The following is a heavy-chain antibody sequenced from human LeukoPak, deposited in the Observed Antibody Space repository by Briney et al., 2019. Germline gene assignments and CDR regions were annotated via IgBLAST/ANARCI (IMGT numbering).Heavy chain of an antibody. CDR2: ISYDGSNK. D-gene: IGHD3-3*01. CDR1: GFTFSSYG. Sequence: GGSLRLSCAASGFTFSSYGMHWVRQAPGKGLEWVAVISYDGSNKYYADSVKGRFTISRDNSKNTLYLQMNSLRAEDTAVYYCAKDRDFWSGYRYYFDYWGQGTLVTVST. V-gene: IGHV3-30*18. CDR3: AKDRDFWSGYRYYFDY. J-gene: IGHJ4*02.